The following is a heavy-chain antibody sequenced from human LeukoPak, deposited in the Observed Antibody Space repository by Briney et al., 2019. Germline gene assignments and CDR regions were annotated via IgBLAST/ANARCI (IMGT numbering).Heavy chain of an antibody. CDR3: ASEYGSGSYWQAGY. Sequence: PGRSLRLSCAASGFTFSSYGMHWVRQAPGKGLEWVSSISSSSSYIYYADSVKGRFTISRDNAKNSLYLQMNSLRAEDTAVYYCASEYGSGSYWQAGYWGQGTLVTVSS. CDR1: GFTFSSYG. CDR2: ISSSSSYI. V-gene: IGHV3-21*01. D-gene: IGHD3-10*01. J-gene: IGHJ4*02.